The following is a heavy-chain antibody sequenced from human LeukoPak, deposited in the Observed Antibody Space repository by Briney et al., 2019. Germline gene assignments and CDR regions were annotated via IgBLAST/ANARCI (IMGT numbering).Heavy chain of an antibody. Sequence: SVKVSCKASGYTFTSYDINWVRQATGQGLEWMGGIIPIFGTANYAQKFQGRVTITTDESTSTAYMELSSLRSEDTAVYYCARDQLELRGNWFDPWGQGTLVTVSS. CDR2: IIPIFGTA. D-gene: IGHD1-7*01. J-gene: IGHJ5*02. CDR3: ARDQLELRGNWFDP. V-gene: IGHV1-69*05. CDR1: GYTFTSYD.